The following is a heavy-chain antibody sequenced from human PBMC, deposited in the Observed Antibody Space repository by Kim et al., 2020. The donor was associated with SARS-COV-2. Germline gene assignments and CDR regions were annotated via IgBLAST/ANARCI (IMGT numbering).Heavy chain of an antibody. J-gene: IGHJ6*02. D-gene: IGHD6-6*01. CDR3: VKGTSNYHFQGMDV. CDR2: ISAGGDRT. V-gene: IGHV3-23*01. CDR1: RFTFSNYA. Sequence: GGSLRLSCAASRFTFSNYAITWVRQAPGKGLEWVSSISAGGDRTHYADSVKGRFTISRDNSKDTLYLQVDSPRAEDTALYYCVKGTSNYHFQGMDVWGQGTTVTVSS.